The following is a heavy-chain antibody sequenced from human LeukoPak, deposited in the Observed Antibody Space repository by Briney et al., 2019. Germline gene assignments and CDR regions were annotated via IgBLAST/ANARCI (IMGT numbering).Heavy chain of an antibody. D-gene: IGHD6-6*01. CDR2: TAPAGTT. CDR1: GFTLSDYY. Sequence: GGSLRLSCAASGFTLSDYYMTWIRQAPGKGLEWVSYTAPAGTTYYADSVKGRFTISRDNAKTSLYLQMSNLRADDTAVYYCARDLGPHRSSPNTGAFDIWGQGTMVTVSS. CDR3: ARDLGPHRSSPNTGAFDI. J-gene: IGHJ3*02. V-gene: IGHV3-11*04.